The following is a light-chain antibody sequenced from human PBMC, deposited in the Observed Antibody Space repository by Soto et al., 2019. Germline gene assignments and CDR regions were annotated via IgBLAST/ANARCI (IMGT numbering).Light chain of an antibody. V-gene: IGKV3-20*01. CDR3: QQYGSSPGT. Sequence: EIVLTQSPGTLSFSPGERATLSCRASQSVSSSYLAWYQQKPGQAPRLLIYGASSRATGIPDRFSGSGSGTDFTLTISRLEPEDFAVYYCQQYGSSPGTLGGGTKVDIK. CDR1: QSVSSSY. J-gene: IGKJ4*01. CDR2: GAS.